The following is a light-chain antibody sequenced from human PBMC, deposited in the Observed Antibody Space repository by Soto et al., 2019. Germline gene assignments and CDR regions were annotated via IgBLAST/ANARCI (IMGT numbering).Light chain of an antibody. CDR3: QQLQRTPFT. J-gene: IGKJ3*01. CDR2: GAS. V-gene: IGKV1-9*01. CDR1: QDVSRY. Sequence: QLTQSPSSLSASVGDRVTITCRASQDVSRYLAWYQQKAGKAPKLLIYGASTLQSGVPSRFSGFGSGTEFTLTISSLQPEDFATYHCQQLQRTPFTFFPGTTVDV.